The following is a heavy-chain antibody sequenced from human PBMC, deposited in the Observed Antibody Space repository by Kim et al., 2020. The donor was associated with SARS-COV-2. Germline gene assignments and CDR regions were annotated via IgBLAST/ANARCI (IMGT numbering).Heavy chain of an antibody. CDR3: ARGGYGDYAGPNYQDY. CDR1: VGSMSSGGYY. CDR2: TYYSGST. J-gene: IGHJ4*02. D-gene: IGHD4-17*01. Sequence: SETLSLTCTVSVGSMSSGGYYWSWIRQHPGKGLEWIGYTYYSGSTYYNPSLKSRASISVDRSKNQFSLRLNSVTAADTAVYYCARGGYGDYAGPNYQDYWGQGTLVTVSS. V-gene: IGHV4-31*03.